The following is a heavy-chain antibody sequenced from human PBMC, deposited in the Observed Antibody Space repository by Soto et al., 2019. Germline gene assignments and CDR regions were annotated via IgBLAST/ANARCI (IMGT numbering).Heavy chain of an antibody. CDR2: IDPSDSDT. CDR3: ARHYSASSGWYYYYYGMDV. J-gene: IGHJ6*02. V-gene: IGHV5-51*01. D-gene: IGHD6-19*01. CDR1: GYNFANNW. Sequence: GESLKISCRGSGYNFANNWIAWVRQMPGEGLEWMGIIDPSDSDTKYSPSFQGQVTISADKSISTAFLQWSSLKASDTAMYYCARHYSASSGWYYYYYGMDVWGQGTTVTVSS.